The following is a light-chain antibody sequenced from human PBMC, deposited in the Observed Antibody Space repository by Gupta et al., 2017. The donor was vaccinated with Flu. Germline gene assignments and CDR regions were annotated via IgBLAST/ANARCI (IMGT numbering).Light chain of an antibody. CDR1: QSLLHGDGKTD. J-gene: IGKJ3*01. Sequence: VTPGQPASISCKSRQSLLHGDGKTDVYGYLQKPGQPPHLLIYEVSKRFSGVPDRFSGSGSGTEFTLKISRVEAEDFGVYYCMQSVQIAFSFGPGTKVDIK. CDR3: MQSVQIAFS. CDR2: EVS. V-gene: IGKV2D-29*01.